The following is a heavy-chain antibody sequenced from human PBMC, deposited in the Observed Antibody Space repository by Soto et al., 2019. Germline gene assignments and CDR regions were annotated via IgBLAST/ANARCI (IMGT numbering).Heavy chain of an antibody. CDR2: IIPIFGTA. V-gene: IGHV1-69*01. D-gene: IGHD3-3*01. CDR1: GGTFSSYA. Sequence: QVQLVQSGAEVKKPGSSVKVSCKASGGTFSSYAISWVRQAPGQGLEWMGGIIPIFGTANYAQKFQGRVTITADESTSTAYMELSSLRSEDTAVYYCAREFWSGYSTGRRGYYSYYGMDVWGQGTTVTVSS. CDR3: AREFWSGYSTGRRGYYSYYGMDV. J-gene: IGHJ6*02.